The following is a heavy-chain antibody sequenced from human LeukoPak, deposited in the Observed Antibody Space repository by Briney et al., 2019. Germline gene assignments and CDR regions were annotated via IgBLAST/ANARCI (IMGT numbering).Heavy chain of an antibody. Sequence: SETLSLTCAVCGGSFGGYYWSWIRQPPGKGLEWIGEINHSGSTNYNPSLKSRVTISVDTSKNQFSLKLSSVTAADTAVYYCAFRKSPQFDYWGQGTLVTVSS. CDR2: INHSGST. V-gene: IGHV4-34*01. CDR1: GGSFGGYY. CDR3: AFRKSPQFDY. J-gene: IGHJ4*02.